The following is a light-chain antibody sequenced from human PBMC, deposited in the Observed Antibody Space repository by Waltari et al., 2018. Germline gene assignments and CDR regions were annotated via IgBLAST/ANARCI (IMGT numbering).Light chain of an antibody. CDR1: PSVLHTSNNKNY. V-gene: IGKV4-1*01. Sequence: DIVMTQSPDSLAVSLGERATINCKSSPSVLHTSNNKNYLAWYQQKPGQPPKLLIYWASTRESGVPDRFSGSGSGTDFTLTISSLQAEDVAVYYCQQYYSSPITFGQGTRLEIK. J-gene: IGKJ5*01. CDR2: WAS. CDR3: QQYYSSPIT.